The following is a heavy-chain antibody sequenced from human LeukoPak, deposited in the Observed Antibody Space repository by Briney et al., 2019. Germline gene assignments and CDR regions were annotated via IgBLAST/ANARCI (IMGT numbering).Heavy chain of an antibody. J-gene: IGHJ4*02. Sequence: GGSLRLSRAASGFTFSDYYMSWIRQAPGKGLEWVSYISSSSSYTNYADSVKGRFTISRDNAKNSLYLQMNSLRAEDTAVYYCARETWIHRLFDYWGQGTLVTVSS. V-gene: IGHV3-11*06. CDR3: ARETWIHRLFDY. CDR1: GFTFSDYY. D-gene: IGHD5-18*01. CDR2: ISSSSSYT.